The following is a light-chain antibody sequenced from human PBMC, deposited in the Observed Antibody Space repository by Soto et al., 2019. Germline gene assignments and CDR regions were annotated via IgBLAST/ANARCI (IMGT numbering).Light chain of an antibody. CDR1: SSDVGSYNY. J-gene: IGLJ1*01. CDR2: EVS. CDR3: SSYTTRTTLYV. Sequence: GQSITISCTGTSSDVGSYNYVSWYQLHPGKAPKLMIYEVSNRPSGVSNRFSGSKSGDTASLTISGLQAEDEADYYCSSYTTRTTLYVFGTGTKVTVL. V-gene: IGLV2-14*01.